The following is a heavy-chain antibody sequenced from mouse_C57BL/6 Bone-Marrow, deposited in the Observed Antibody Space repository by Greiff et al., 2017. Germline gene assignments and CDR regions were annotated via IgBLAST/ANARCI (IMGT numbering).Heavy chain of an antibody. D-gene: IGHD1-1*01. Sequence: EVKLMESGGGLVQPGGSLKLSCAASGFTFSDYYMYWVRQTPEHRLEWVAYISNGGGSTSYPDTVKGRFTISRDNTKNTLYLQMSRLKSEDTAMYYCARQDRITSVVPFAYWGQGTLVTVSA. CDR2: ISNGGGST. J-gene: IGHJ3*01. CDR1: GFTFSDYY. V-gene: IGHV5-12*01. CDR3: ARQDRITSVVPFAY.